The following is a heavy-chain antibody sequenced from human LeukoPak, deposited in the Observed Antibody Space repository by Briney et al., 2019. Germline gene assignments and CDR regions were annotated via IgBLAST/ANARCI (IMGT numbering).Heavy chain of an antibody. Sequence: PGGSLRFSCAASGFTFSSYAMSWVRQAPGKGLEWVSAISDSGGSTYYADSVKGRFTISRDNSKNTLYLQMNSLRAEDTAVYYCAKDRGGNSGSAEYLQHWGQGTLVTVSS. CDR2: ISDSGGST. CDR1: GFTFSSYA. V-gene: IGHV3-23*01. J-gene: IGHJ1*01. D-gene: IGHD4-23*01. CDR3: AKDRGGNSGSAEYLQH.